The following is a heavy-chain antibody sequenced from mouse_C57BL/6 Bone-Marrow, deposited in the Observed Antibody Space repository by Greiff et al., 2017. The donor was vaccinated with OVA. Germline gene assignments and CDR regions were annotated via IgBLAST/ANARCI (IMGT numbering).Heavy chain of an antibody. J-gene: IGHJ2*01. Sequence: VQLQQSGAELVRPGASVKLSCTASGFNIKDDYMHWVKQRPEQGLEWIGWIDPENGDTEYASQFQGKATITADTSANTAYLQLSSLTSEDTAVYYCTTWSYCGGYCFYYWGQGTTLTVSS. CDR3: TTWSYCGGYCFYY. CDR2: IDPENGDT. V-gene: IGHV14-4*01. D-gene: IGHD2-1*01. CDR1: GFNIKDDY.